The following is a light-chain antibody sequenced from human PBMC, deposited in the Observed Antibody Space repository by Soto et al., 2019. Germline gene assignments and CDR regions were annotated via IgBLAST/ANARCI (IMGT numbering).Light chain of an antibody. V-gene: IGKV3-11*01. CDR3: QQRSNWPRT. Sequence: EVVLTQSPAILSLSPGERATLACRASQSVSRYLGWYQQKPCQSPRLLIYHASKRDTGIPARFSGRGAGTDFTLTISSLEPEDFAVYYCQQRSNWPRTFGQGTEVEI. CDR2: HAS. J-gene: IGKJ1*01. CDR1: QSVSRY.